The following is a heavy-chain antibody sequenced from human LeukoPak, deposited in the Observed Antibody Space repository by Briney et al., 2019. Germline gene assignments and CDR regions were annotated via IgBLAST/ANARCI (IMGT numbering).Heavy chain of an antibody. CDR2: ISSSSGYI. Sequence: GGSLRLSCAASGFTFSSYSMNWVRQAPGKGLEWVSSISSSSGYIYYADSVKGRFTISRDNAKNSLYLQMNSLRAEDTAVYYCAREAAAGDYFDYWGQGTLVTVSS. J-gene: IGHJ4*02. D-gene: IGHD2-15*01. CDR1: GFTFSSYS. V-gene: IGHV3-21*01. CDR3: AREAAAGDYFDY.